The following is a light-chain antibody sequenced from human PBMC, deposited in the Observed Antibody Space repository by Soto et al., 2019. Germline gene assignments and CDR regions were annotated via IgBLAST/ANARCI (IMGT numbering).Light chain of an antibody. J-gene: IGKJ5*01. Sequence: EIVLTQSPATLSLSPGERATLSCRASQSFSSYLAWYQQKPGQAPRLLIYDASKRATGIPARCSGRGSGTDFPLTTSSLEPEDFAVYYCQQRSNWPPVITFGQGTRLEIK. CDR2: DAS. CDR3: QQRSNWPPVIT. CDR1: QSFSSY. V-gene: IGKV3-11*01.